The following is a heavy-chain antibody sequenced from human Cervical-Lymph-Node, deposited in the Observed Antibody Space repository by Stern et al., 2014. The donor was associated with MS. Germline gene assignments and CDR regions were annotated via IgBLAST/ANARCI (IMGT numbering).Heavy chain of an antibody. Sequence: QLQLQESGPGLVKPSQTLSLTCTVSGGSISSGSHYWSWIRQPAGKGLEWIGRTYTSGSTNYNPSLKSRVTISVETSKNQFSRRGSSVTAADTAVYYCARGYSSGLDYFDYWGQGTLVTVSS. CDR1: GGSISSGSHY. CDR3: ARGYSSGLDYFDY. J-gene: IGHJ4*02. V-gene: IGHV4-61*02. CDR2: TYTSGST. D-gene: IGHD6-19*01.